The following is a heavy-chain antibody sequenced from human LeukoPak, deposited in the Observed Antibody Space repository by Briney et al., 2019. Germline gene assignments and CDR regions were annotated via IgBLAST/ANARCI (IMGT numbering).Heavy chain of an antibody. CDR3: AREKGCSSTSCYRKPIRPYNWFDP. Sequence: SETLSLTCAVYGGSFSGYYWSWIRQPPGKGLEWIGEINHSGSTNYNPSLKSRVTISVDTSKNQFSLKLSSVTAADTAAYYCAREKGCSSTSCYRKPIRPYNWFDPWGQGTLVTVSS. D-gene: IGHD2-2*01. V-gene: IGHV4-34*01. J-gene: IGHJ5*02. CDR2: INHSGST. CDR1: GGSFSGYY.